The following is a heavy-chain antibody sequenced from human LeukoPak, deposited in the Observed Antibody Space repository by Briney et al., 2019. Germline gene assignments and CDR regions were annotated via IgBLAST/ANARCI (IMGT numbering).Heavy chain of an antibody. CDR2: INPNSGGT. V-gene: IGHV1-2*06. CDR3: ARGRKMATTLKTYYFDY. CDR1: GYSFTDYY. J-gene: IGHJ4*02. Sequence: ASVKVSCKASGYSFTDYYMHWLRQAPGQGLEWMGRINPNSGGTNYAQKFQGGVTMTRDTSISTAYMELSRLRSDDTAVYYCARGRKMATTLKTYYFDYWGQGTLVTVSS. D-gene: IGHD5-24*01.